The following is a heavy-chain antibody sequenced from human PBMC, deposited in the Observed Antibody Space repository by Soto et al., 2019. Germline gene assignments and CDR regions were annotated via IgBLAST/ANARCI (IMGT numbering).Heavy chain of an antibody. CDR1: GFTFSSYW. D-gene: IGHD6-19*01. CDR3: ARWPPVAGISGFDP. Sequence: LRLSCAASGFTFSSYWMHWVRQAPGKGLVWVARINGDGSYIDYADSVKGRFTISRDNAKSTLYLQMNSLRAEDTALYYCARWPPVAGISGFDPWGQGTLVTVSS. J-gene: IGHJ5*02. V-gene: IGHV3-74*01. CDR2: INGDGSYI.